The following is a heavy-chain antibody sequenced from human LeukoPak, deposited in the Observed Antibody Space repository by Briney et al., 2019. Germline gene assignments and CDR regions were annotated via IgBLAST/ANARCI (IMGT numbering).Heavy chain of an antibody. CDR2: INPSDGST. J-gene: IGHJ6*02. CDR1: GYTFSSYG. Sequence: ASVKVSCKASGYTFSSYGISWVRQAPGQGLEWMGLINPSDGSTSYAQKFQGRVTMTRDTSTSTVYMELSSLRSEDTAVYYCARVLRSMTTVRDYYGMDVWGQGTTVTVSS. CDR3: ARVLRSMTTVRDYYGMDV. V-gene: IGHV1-46*01. D-gene: IGHD4-17*01.